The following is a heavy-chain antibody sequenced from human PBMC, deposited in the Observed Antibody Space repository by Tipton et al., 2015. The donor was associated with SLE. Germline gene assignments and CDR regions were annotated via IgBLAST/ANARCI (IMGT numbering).Heavy chain of an antibody. CDR1: GGSFSGYY. V-gene: IGHV4-34*01. D-gene: IGHD6-13*01. CDR3: ARDGPGYSSSWYAAQSPGYWYFDL. J-gene: IGHJ2*01. Sequence: TLSLTCAVYGGSFSGYYWSWIRQPPGKGLEWIGEINHSGSTNYNPSLKSRVTISVDTSKNQFSLKLSSVTAADTAVYYCARDGPGYSSSWYAAQSPGYWYFDLWGRGTLVTVSS. CDR2: INHSGST.